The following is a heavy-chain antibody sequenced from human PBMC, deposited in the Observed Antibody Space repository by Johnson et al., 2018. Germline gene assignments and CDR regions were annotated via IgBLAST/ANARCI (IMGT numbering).Heavy chain of an antibody. CDR1: GFTFTNYA. J-gene: IGHJ3*02. D-gene: IGHD5-24*01. Sequence: EVQLVESGGGLVEPGGSLRLSCAASGFTFTNYAMSWVRQAPGKGLEWVSGISGSGSTYYADSVKGRFTISRDDSKSIAYLQMNTLKTEDTPMYYFTNSIGDGYNSLDAFDIWGQGTMVTVSS. V-gene: IGHV3-23*04. CDR2: ISGSGST. CDR3: TNSIGDGYNSLDAFDI.